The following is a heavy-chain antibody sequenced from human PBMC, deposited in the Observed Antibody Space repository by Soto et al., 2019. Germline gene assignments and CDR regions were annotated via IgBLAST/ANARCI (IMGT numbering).Heavy chain of an antibody. CDR3: ARGKWLRSSFDY. J-gene: IGHJ4*02. D-gene: IGHD5-12*01. V-gene: IGHV4-34*01. Sequence: PSETLSLTCAVSGGSISSGGSSWTWIRQPPGKGLEWIGEINHSGSTNYNPSLKSRVTISVDTSKNQFSLKLSSVTAADTAVYYCARGKWLRSSFDYWGQGTLVTVSS. CDR1: GGSISSGGSS. CDR2: INHSGST.